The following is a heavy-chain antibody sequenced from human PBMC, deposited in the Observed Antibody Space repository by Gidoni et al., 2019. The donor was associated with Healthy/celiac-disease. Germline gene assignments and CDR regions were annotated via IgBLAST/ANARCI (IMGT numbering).Heavy chain of an antibody. D-gene: IGHD3-3*01. CDR2: ISSSSSYI. CDR1: GFTFSSYS. CDR3: ARDKSDYDFWSGYYTPYYYYGMDV. J-gene: IGHJ6*02. V-gene: IGHV3-21*01. Sequence: EVQLVESGGGLVKPGGSLRLSCAASGFTFSSYSMNWVRQAPGKGLELVSSISSSSSYIYYADSVKGRFTIARDNAKNSLYLQMNSLRAEDTAVYYCARDKSDYDFWSGYYTPYYYYGMDVWGQGTTVTVSS.